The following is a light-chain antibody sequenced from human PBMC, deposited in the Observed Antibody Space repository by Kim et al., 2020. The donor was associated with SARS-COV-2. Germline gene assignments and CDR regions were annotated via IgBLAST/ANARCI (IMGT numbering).Light chain of an antibody. CDR3: QQRNNWPPKVT. V-gene: IGKV3-11*01. J-gene: IGKJ4*01. CDR2: DAS. Sequence: PGAGATLSCRASQSISSSLAWCQQRPGQPPRLLIFDASIRASGIPARCSGSGSGTDFTLTISGLEPEDFAVYYCQQRNNWPPKVTFGGGTKVDIK. CDR1: QSISSS.